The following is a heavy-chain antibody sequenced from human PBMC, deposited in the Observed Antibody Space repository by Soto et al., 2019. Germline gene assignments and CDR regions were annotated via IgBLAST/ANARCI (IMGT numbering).Heavy chain of an antibody. CDR3: ARVNEDDYSNYGTSYYYYYMDV. CDR2: ISSSSSTI. D-gene: IGHD4-4*01. J-gene: IGHJ6*03. V-gene: IGHV3-48*01. CDR1: GFTFSSYS. Sequence: GGSLRLSCAASGFTFSSYSMNWVRQAPGKGLEWVSYISSSSSTIYYADPVKGRFTISRDNAKNSLYLQMNSLRAEDTAVYYCARVNEDDYSNYGTSYYYYYMDVWGKGTTVTVSS.